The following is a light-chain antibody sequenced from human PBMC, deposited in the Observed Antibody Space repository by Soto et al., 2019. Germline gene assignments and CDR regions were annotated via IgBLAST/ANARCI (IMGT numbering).Light chain of an antibody. Sequence: DIQMTQSPSSLSASVGDRVTITCRASQGISNYLAWYQQKPGKVPKLLIYAASALQSGVPSRFSGSGSGSDFTLTISSPQPEYVATSYCRKNNSAPLTFGGRNKVDIK. CDR1: QGISNY. V-gene: IGKV1-27*01. CDR3: RKNNSAPLT. J-gene: IGKJ4*01. CDR2: AAS.